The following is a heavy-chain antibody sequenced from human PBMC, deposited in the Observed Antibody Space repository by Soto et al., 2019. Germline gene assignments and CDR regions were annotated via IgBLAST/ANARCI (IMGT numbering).Heavy chain of an antibody. CDR3: ARGRRNTAMVTDAY. J-gene: IGHJ4*02. CDR2: INPNSGCT. D-gene: IGHD5-18*01. CDR1: GYTFTDYY. Sequence: ASVKVSCKASGYTFTDYYMHWVRQAPGQGLEWMGWINPNSGCTNYAQKFQGRVTMTRDTSISTAYMELSRLGSDDTAGYYCARGRRNTAMVTDAYWGQGTLVTVSS. V-gene: IGHV1-2*02.